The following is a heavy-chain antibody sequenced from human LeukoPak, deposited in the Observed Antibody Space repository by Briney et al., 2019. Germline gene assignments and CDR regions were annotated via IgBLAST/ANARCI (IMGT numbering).Heavy chain of an antibody. D-gene: IGHD3-22*01. CDR1: GFTVSSYY. V-gene: IGHV3-66*01. J-gene: IGHJ6*03. Sequence: GGSLRLSCAASGFTVSSYYMSWVRQTPGKGLEWVSILYSGGSTYYADSVKGRFTISRDYSKNTLYLQMNSLRAEDTAVYYCARDFRTYYYDSSGYMDVWGKGTTVTISS. CDR3: ARDFRTYYYDSSGYMDV. CDR2: LYSGGST.